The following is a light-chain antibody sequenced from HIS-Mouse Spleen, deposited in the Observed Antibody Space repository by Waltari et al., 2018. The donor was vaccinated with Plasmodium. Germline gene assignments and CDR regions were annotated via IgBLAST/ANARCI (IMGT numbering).Light chain of an antibody. J-gene: IGLJ1*01. CDR2: DVS. CDR1: SSDFGGYNY. V-gene: IGLV2-11*01. CDR3: CSYAGSYTYV. Sequence: QSALTQPRSVSGSPGQSVTISCTGTSSDFGGYNYVSWYQQHPGKAPKLMIYDVSKRPSGVPDRFSGSKSGNTASLTIAGLQAEDEADYSCCSYAGSYTYVFGTGTKVTVL.